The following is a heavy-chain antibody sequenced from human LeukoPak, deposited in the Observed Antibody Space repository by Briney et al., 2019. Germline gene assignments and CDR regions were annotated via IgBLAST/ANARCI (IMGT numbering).Heavy chain of an antibody. CDR1: GFTFGKYW. J-gene: IGHJ4*02. V-gene: IGHV3-7*03. CDR2: IKLDGSEK. D-gene: IGHD1-26*01. Sequence: GGSLRLSCVASGFTFGKYWMSWVRQAPGKGLEWVANIKLDGSEKNYVDSVKGRFTISRDNTKNSLYLQMNSLRAEDTAVYYCAKALTYYYFDYWGQGTLVTVSS. CDR3: AKALTYYYFDY.